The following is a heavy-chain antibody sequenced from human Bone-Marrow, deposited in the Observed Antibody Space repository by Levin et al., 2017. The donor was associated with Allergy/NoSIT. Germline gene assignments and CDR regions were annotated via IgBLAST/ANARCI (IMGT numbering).Heavy chain of an antibody. CDR2: INSNNGDT. V-gene: IGHV1-2*06. CDR3: ARDPGITVAGRFFQY. CDR1: GYTFTGHY. Sequence: GESLKISCKASGYTFTGHYIDWVRQAPGQGLEWMGRINSNNGDTKYAVKFQGRVTMTRDTSINTAYMELSMLRSDDTAFYYCARDPGITVAGRFFQYWGQGTLVTVSS. D-gene: IGHD6-19*01. J-gene: IGHJ1*01.